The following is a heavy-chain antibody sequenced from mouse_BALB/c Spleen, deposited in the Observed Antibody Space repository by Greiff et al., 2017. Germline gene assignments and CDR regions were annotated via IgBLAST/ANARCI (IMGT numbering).Heavy chain of an antibody. Sequence: VKLQESGPGLVAPSQSLSITCTVSGFSLTSYGVHWVRQPPGKGLEWLGVIWAGGSTNYNSALMSRLSISKDNSKSQVFLKMNSLQTDDTAMYYCARDLLLRLRRAMDYWGQGTSVTVSS. CDR1: GFSLTSYG. CDR2: IWAGGST. J-gene: IGHJ4*01. D-gene: IGHD1-2*01. V-gene: IGHV2-9*02. CDR3: ARDLLLRLRRAMDY.